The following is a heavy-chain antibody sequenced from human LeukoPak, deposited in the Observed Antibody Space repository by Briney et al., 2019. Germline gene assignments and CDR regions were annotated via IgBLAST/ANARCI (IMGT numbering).Heavy chain of an antibody. CDR3: ARARTTSRYFDF. CDR2: IKQDGSDK. CDR1: GFTFSNYL. V-gene: IGHV3-7*04. J-gene: IGHJ4*02. Sequence: GGSLRLSCAASGFTFSNYLMTWVRQAPGKGLEWVANIKQDGSDKYYVDSVKGRFTISRDNAKNSLYLQMNSPRAEDTAVYYCARARTTSRYFDFWGQGTLVTVSS. D-gene: IGHD1-14*01.